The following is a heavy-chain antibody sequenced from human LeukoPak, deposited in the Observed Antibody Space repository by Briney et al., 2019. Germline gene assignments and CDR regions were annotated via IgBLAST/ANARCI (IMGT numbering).Heavy chain of an antibody. J-gene: IGHJ3*02. CDR1: GYSFTSYW. V-gene: IGHV5-51*01. CDR3: ASRYCSGGSCSTHAFDI. CDR2: IYPGDSDT. Sequence: GESLKISCQGSGYSFTSYWIGWVRQLPGKGLEWMGIIYPGDSDTRYSPSFQGQVTISADKSISTAYLQWSSLKASDTAMYYCASRYCSGGSCSTHAFDIWGQGTMVTVSS. D-gene: IGHD2-15*01.